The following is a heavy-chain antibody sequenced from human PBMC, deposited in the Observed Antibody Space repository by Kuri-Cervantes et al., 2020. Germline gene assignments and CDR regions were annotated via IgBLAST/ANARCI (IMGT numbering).Heavy chain of an antibody. J-gene: IGHJ6*02. Sequence: SCAISGDSVSSNSAAWNWIRQSPSRGLEWLGRTYYRSKWYNDYAVSGKSRITINPDTSKNQFSLQLNSVTPEDTAVYYCARGTAVAGTFSYYYYGMDVWGQGTTVTVSS. D-gene: IGHD6-19*01. CDR2: TYYRSKWYN. CDR1: GDSVSSNSAA. V-gene: IGHV6-1*01. CDR3: ARGTAVAGTFSYYYYGMDV.